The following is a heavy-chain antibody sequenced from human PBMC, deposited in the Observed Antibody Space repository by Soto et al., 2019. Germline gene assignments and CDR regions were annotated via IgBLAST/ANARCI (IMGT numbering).Heavy chain of an antibody. CDR3: AREASRGFFAMYAFDI. J-gene: IGHJ3*02. CDR2: IYSGGST. V-gene: IGHV3-66*01. Sequence: GGSLILSCAASGFTVSSNYMSWVRQAPGKGLEWVSVIYSGGSTYYADSVKGRFTISRDNSKNTLYLQMNSLRAEDTAVYYCAREASRGFFAMYAFDIWGQGTMVTVS. CDR1: GFTVSSNY. D-gene: IGHD3-3*01.